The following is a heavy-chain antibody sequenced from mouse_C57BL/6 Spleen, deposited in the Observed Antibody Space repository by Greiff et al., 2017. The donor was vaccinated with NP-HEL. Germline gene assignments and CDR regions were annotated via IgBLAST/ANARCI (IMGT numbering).Heavy chain of an antibody. CDR3: SRHERGYDNCCAMDY. D-gene: IGHD2-1*01. CDR1: GYTFTEYT. V-gene: IGHV1-62-2*01. J-gene: IGHJ4*01. CDR2: FYPGGGSI. Sequence: QVQLQQPGAELVKPGASVKLSCKASGYTFTEYTIHWVKQRSGQGLEWIGWFYPGGGSIKYNEKFKDKATLTADKSSSTAYMELSRLTSDDSAVYYCSRHERGYDNCCAMDYWGQGTTLTVSS.